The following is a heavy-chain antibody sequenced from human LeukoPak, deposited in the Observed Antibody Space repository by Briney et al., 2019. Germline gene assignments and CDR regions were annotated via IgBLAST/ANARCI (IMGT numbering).Heavy chain of an antibody. J-gene: IGHJ4*02. D-gene: IGHD3-22*01. CDR3: AKDGAITMIVVVNTFDY. CDR1: GFTFSSYA. V-gene: IGHV3-23*01. Sequence: GGSLRLSCAASGFTFSSYAMSWVRQAPGKGLEWVSAISGSGGSTYYADSVKGRFTISRDNSKSTLYLQMNSLRAEDTAVYYCAKDGAITMIVVVNTFDYWGQGTLVTVSS. CDR2: ISGSGGST.